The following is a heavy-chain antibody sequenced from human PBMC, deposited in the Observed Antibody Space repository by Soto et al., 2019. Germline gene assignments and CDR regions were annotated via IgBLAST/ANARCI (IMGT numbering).Heavy chain of an antibody. CDR1: GYRFTSYW. V-gene: IGHV5-51*01. CDR2: IFPSDSDT. D-gene: IGHD3-22*01. CDR3: ARKDKSGYFNWFDP. Sequence: EAQLVQSRAEVKKAGESLRISCRTSGYRFTSYWIAWVRQMPGKALEWMGIIFPSDSDTRYSPSFQGQVTISADRSTSTVFLQWASLKASDTAVYFCARKDKSGYFNWFDPWGQGTLVTVSS. J-gene: IGHJ5*02.